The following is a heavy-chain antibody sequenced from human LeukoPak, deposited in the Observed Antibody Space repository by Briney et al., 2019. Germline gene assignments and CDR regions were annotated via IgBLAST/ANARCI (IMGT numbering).Heavy chain of an antibody. CDR3: ARDKFGDYRGNSNDAFDI. Sequence: PSETLSLTCTVSGGSINSGYYYWSWIRQPAGKGLEWVGRVYTSRSTNYNPSLKRRVTISVDTSKNQFSLKLSSVTAADTAVYYCARDKFGDYRGNSNDAFDIWGQGTLVTVSS. CDR1: GGSINSGYYY. J-gene: IGHJ3*02. CDR2: VYTSRST. V-gene: IGHV4-61*02. D-gene: IGHD4-23*01.